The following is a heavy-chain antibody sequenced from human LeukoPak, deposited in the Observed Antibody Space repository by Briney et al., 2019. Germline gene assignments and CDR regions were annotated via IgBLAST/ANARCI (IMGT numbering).Heavy chain of an antibody. D-gene: IGHD3-3*01. Sequence: PGGSLRLSCAASGFTFSSYWMHWVRQAPGKGLVWVSRINTDGSSTSYADSVKGRSTISRDNAKNTLYLQMNSLRAEDTAVYYCARAYYDFWSGYHDAFDIWGQGTMVTVSS. J-gene: IGHJ3*02. CDR1: GFTFSSYW. CDR3: ARAYYDFWSGYHDAFDI. CDR2: INTDGSST. V-gene: IGHV3-74*01.